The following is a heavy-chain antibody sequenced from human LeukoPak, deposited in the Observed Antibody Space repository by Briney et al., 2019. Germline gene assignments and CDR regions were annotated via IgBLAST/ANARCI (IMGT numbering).Heavy chain of an antibody. CDR2: INHSGST. J-gene: IGHJ6*03. Sequence: PSETLSLTCAVYGGSLSGYYWSWIRQPPGKGLEWIGEINHSGSTNYNPSLKSRVTISVDTSKNQFSLKLSSVTAADTAVYYCARVPSYYYYYMDVWGKGPTVTVSS. CDR3: ARVPSYYYYYMDV. V-gene: IGHV4-34*01. CDR1: GGSLSGYY.